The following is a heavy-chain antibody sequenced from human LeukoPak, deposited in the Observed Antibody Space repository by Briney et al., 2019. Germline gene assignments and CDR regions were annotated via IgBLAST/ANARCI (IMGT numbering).Heavy chain of an antibody. CDR3: ASAGIVAIAAFDI. CDR2: IIPILGIA. J-gene: IGHJ3*02. Sequence: SSVKVSCKASGGTFSSYTISWVRQAPGQGLEWMGRIIPILGIANYAQKFQGRVTITADKSTSTAYMELSSLRSEDTAVYYCASAGIVAIAAFDIWGQGTMVTVSS. V-gene: IGHV1-69*02. CDR1: GGTFSSYT. D-gene: IGHD5-12*01.